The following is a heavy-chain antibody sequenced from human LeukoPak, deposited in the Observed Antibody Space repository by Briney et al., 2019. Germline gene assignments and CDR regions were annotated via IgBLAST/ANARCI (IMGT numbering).Heavy chain of an antibody. CDR1: GGSFSGYY. D-gene: IGHD6-13*01. CDR3: ARGGVAAAGRYNYGMDV. Sequence: SETLSLTCAVYGGSFSGYYWSWIRQPPGKGLEWIGEINHSGSTNYNPSLKSRVTISVDTSKNQFSLKLSSVTAADTAVYYCARGGVAAAGRYNYGMDVWGQGITVTVSS. J-gene: IGHJ6*02. CDR2: INHSGST. V-gene: IGHV4-34*01.